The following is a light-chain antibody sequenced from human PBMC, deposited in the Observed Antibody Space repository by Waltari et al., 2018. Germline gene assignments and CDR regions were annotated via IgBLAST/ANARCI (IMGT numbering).Light chain of an antibody. CDR2: LNDDGSI. CDR1: SGHSSYA. Sequence: QLELTQSPSASASLGASVKLTCTLSSGHSSYAIAWHQQQPEKGLRYLMKLNDDGSISKGDGIPDRFSGSSSGAERYLTISSLQAEDEADYYCQTWGTGIQVFGGGTKLTVL. CDR3: QTWGTGIQV. V-gene: IGLV4-69*01. J-gene: IGLJ3*02.